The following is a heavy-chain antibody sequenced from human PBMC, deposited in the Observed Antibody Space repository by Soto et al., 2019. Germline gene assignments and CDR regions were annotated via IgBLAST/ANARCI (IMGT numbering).Heavy chain of an antibody. Sequence: GGSLRLSCAASGFTVSSNYMSWVRQAPGKGLEWVSVIYSGGSTYYADSVKGRFTISRDNSKNTLYLQMNSLRAEDTAVYYCEREIATTGEYYFDYWGQGILVTGSS. V-gene: IGHV3-53*01. CDR2: IYSGGST. J-gene: IGHJ4*02. CDR1: GFTVSSNY. CDR3: EREIATTGEYYFDY. D-gene: IGHD6-13*01.